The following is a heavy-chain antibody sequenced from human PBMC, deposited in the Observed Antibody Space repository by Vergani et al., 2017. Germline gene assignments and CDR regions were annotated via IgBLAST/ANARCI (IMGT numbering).Heavy chain of an antibody. D-gene: IGHD3-22*01. V-gene: IGHV4-4*03. CDR2: IFRTGST. CDR3: ARCFRDEGMIYGGTVENWFDP. J-gene: IGHJ5*02. Sequence: QVQLQESGPGLVKPPGTLSLTCAVSGGSISTSTWWAWVRQSPGKGLEWIGEIFRTGSTNYNPSLKSRVTDSVDTSKNQFSLTLTSVTAADTAVYYCARCFRDEGMIYGGTVENWFDPWGQGTLVTVSS. CDR1: GGSISTSTW.